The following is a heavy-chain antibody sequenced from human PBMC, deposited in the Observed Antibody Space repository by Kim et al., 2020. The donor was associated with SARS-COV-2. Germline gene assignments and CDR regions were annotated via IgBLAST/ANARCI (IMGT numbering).Heavy chain of an antibody. J-gene: IGHJ6*02. Sequence: SQTLSLTCTVSGGSISSYFWSWIRQPPGKGLEWIGYIYYSGSTNYNPSLKSRVTISVDTSKNQFSLNLSSVTAADTAVYYCARRPNYYGMDVWGQGTTVT. CDR2: IYYSGST. CDR3: ARRPNYYGMDV. CDR1: GGSISSYF. V-gene: IGHV4-59*08.